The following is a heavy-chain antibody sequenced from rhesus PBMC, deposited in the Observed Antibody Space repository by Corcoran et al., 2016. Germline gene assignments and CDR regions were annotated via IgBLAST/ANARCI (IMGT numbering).Heavy chain of an antibody. V-gene: IGHV4-169*01. CDR2: IYGSGSST. CDR1: GGSLSSSY. CDR3: ARRDSSGWYSLDV. D-gene: IGHD6-31*01. Sequence: QLQLQESGPGLVKPSETLSLTCAVSGGSLSSSYWSWIRQAPGKGLEGIGYIYGSGSSTNYNPSIKSRVTLSVDTSKNQLSLKLSAVTAGDTAVYYCARRDSSGWYSLDVWGRGVLVTVSS. J-gene: IGHJ5-2*02.